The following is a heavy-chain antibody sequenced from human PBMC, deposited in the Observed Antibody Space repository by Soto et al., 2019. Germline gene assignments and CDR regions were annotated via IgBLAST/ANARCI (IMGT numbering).Heavy chain of an antibody. Sequence: QVQLQESGPGLVKPSETLSLTCTVSGGSISSYYWSWIRQPPGQGLEWIGYIYYSGNTNYNPSLKSRVTISVDTSKNQFSLKLSTVTAADTAVYYCARVGGFRDDFDYWGQGTLVTVSS. V-gene: IGHV4-59*01. CDR2: IYYSGNT. D-gene: IGHD3-3*01. CDR1: GGSISSYY. J-gene: IGHJ4*02. CDR3: ARVGGFRDDFDY.